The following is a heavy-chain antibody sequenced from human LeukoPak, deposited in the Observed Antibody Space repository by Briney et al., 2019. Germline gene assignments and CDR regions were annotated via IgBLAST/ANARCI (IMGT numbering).Heavy chain of an antibody. D-gene: IGHD4-11*01. Sequence: GASVKVSCKASGATFSSYTISWVRQAPGQGLEWMGTIIPILGIANYAQKFQGRVTITADKSTSTAYMELSSLRSEDTAVYYCARQTTGYSNEDFVDYWGQGTLVTVSS. V-gene: IGHV1-69*02. CDR1: GATFSSYT. CDR3: ARQTTGYSNEDFVDY. CDR2: IIPILGIA. J-gene: IGHJ4*02.